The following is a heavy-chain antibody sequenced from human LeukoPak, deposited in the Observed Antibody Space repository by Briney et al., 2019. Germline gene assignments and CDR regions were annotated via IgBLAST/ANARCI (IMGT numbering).Heavy chain of an antibody. CDR3: SVNYCSGASCYMF. CDR2: IRSKTNNYAT. D-gene: IGHD2-15*01. CDR1: GFSFSGSA. J-gene: IGHJ4*02. Sequence: GGSLRLSCAASGFSFSGSAMHWVRQASGEGLEWVGRIRSKTNNYATAYAASMKRKFTISRDDSKNTAYLQMNSLKTEDTAVYYCSVNYCSGASCYMFWGQGTLVTVSS. V-gene: IGHV3-73*01.